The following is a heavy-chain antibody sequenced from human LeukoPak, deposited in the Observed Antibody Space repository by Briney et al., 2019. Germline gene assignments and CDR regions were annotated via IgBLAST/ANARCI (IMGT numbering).Heavy chain of an antibody. Sequence: PGGSLRLSCAASGFTFSSYGMSWVRQAPGKGLEWVSAISGSGGSTYYADSVKGRFTISRDNSKNTLYLQMNSLRAEDTAVYYCAKLYGSGSYYYYFDYWGQGTLVTVSS. V-gene: IGHV3-23*01. D-gene: IGHD3-10*01. CDR2: ISGSGGST. J-gene: IGHJ4*02. CDR3: AKLYGSGSYYYYFDY. CDR1: GFTFSSYG.